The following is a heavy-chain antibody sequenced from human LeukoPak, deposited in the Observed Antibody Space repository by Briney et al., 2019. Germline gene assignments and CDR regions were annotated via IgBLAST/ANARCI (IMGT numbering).Heavy chain of an antibody. CDR3: AGANYYGMDV. CDR1: GFTFSSYW. V-gene: IGHV3-7*01. J-gene: IGHJ6*02. CDR2: IKQDGSEK. Sequence: PGGSLRLSCAASGFTFSSYWMSWVRQAPGKGLEWVANIKQDGSEKYYVDSVKGRFTISRDNAKNSLYVQMNSLRAEDAAVYYCAGANYYGMDVWGQGTTVTVSS.